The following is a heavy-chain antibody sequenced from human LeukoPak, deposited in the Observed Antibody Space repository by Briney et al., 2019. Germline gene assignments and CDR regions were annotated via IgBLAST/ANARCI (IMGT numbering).Heavy chain of an antibody. D-gene: IGHD4-17*01. CDR1: GFNFSSYR. J-gene: IGHJ4*02. V-gene: IGHV3-21*01. Sequence: GGSLRLSCGAPGFNFSSYRVNSVRQAPGKVLEWVSSISSSSSYIYYADSVKGRFTISRDNAKNSLYLQMNSLTAEDTAVYYCARGDYGDFGYFDYWGQGTLVTVSS. CDR2: ISSSSSYI. CDR3: ARGDYGDFGYFDY.